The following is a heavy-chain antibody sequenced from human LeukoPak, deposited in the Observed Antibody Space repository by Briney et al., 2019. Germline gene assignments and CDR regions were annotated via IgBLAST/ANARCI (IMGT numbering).Heavy chain of an antibody. CDR1: GYIFSNSG. CDR3: ARSGGYYFYMDV. J-gene: IGHJ6*03. D-gene: IGHD1-26*01. V-gene: IGHV1-18*01. CDR2: ISTYSGTT. Sequence: ASVKVSCKASGYIFSNSGISWVRQAPGQGLEWMGWISTYSGTTNYAHNLQGRLTMTTDTSTSTAYMELRNLKSDDTAVYYCARSGGYYFYMDVWGKGTTVTVSS.